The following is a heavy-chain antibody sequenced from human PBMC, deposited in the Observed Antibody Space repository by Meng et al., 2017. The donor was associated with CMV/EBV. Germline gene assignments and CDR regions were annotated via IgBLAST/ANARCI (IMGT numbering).Heavy chain of an antibody. CDR3: ASLAGDY. J-gene: IGHJ4*02. CDR2: IYYSGST. Sequence: RQQLQGLGPGLVKPSATLSLTCTVSGGSISSSSYYWGWIRQPPGKGLEWIGSIYYSGSTYYNPSLKSRVTISVDTSKNQFSLKLSSVTAADTAVYYCASLAGDYWGQGTLVTVSS. CDR1: GGSISSSSYY. V-gene: IGHV4-39*06. D-gene: IGHD3-10*01.